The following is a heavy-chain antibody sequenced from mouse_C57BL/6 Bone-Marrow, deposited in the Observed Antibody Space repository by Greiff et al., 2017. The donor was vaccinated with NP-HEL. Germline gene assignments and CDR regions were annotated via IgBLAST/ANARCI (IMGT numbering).Heavy chain of an antibody. V-gene: IGHV5-6*02. D-gene: IGHD1-1*01. CDR2: ISSGGSYT. CDR3: AIYYYGSSYY. J-gene: IGHJ2*01. CDR1: GFTLSSYG. Sequence: DVKLVESGGDLVKPGGSLKLSCAACGFTLSSYGLSWVRQTPDKRLEWVATISSGGSYTYYPDSVKGRFTISRDNAKNTLYLQMSSLKSEDTAMYYCAIYYYGSSYYWGQGTTLTVSS.